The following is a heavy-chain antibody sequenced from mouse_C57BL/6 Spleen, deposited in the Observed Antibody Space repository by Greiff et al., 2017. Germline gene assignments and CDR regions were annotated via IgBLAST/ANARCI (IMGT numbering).Heavy chain of an antibody. V-gene: IGHV1-74*01. CDR1: GYTFTSYW. J-gene: IGHJ3*01. CDR3: AIPYYGSSPWFAY. CDR2: IHPSDSDN. Sequence: QVQLQQPGAELVKPGASVKVSCKASGYTFTSYWMHWVKQRPGQGLEWIGRIHPSDSDNNYNQKFKGKATLTVDKSSSTAYMQLSSLTSEDSAVYYCAIPYYGSSPWFAYWGQGTLVTVSA. D-gene: IGHD1-1*01.